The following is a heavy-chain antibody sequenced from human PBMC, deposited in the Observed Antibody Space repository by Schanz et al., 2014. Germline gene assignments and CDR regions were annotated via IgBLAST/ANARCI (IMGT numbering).Heavy chain of an antibody. CDR1: GFTFSDYY. CDR2: ISHNSHYT. V-gene: IGHV3-11*06. D-gene: IGHD1-26*01. Sequence: QVQLVESGGGLVKPGGSLRLSCAASGFTFSDYYMSWIRQAPGKGLEWVSYISHNSHYTNYADSVKGRFTVSRDNAKSTLFLQMDSLRPEDTAIYYCAKEWSPSFWGQGTLVTVSS. J-gene: IGHJ4*02. CDR3: AKEWSPSF.